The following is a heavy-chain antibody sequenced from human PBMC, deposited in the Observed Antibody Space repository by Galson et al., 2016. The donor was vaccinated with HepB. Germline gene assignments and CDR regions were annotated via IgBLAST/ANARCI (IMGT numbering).Heavy chain of an antibody. CDR2: IYDSGIT. J-gene: IGHJ5*02. Sequence: LSLTCTVSGGSINSYYWSWIRQPPGKGLEWIGYIYDSGITNYNPSLKSRVTISVDTSKKHFAVKLSSVAAADTAVYYCARSSSAARAWFDPWGQGTLVIVSS. CDR1: GGSINSYY. CDR3: ARSSSAARAWFDP. D-gene: IGHD6-6*01. V-gene: IGHV4-59*01.